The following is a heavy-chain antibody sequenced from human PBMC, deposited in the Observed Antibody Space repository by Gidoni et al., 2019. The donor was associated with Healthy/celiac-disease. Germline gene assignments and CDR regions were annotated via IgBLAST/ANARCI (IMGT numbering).Heavy chain of an antibody. D-gene: IGHD6-13*01. Sequence: QLQLQESGPGLVKPSETLSLTCTVSGCSISSSSYYWGWIRQPPGKGLEWIGSIYYSGSTYYNPSLKSRVTISVDTSKNQFSLKLSSVTAADTAVYYCAREGIRGRYSRNYYYGMDVWGQGTTVTVSS. V-gene: IGHV4-39*07. CDR1: GCSISSSSYY. J-gene: IGHJ6*02. CDR3: AREGIRGRYSRNYYYGMDV. CDR2: IYYSGST.